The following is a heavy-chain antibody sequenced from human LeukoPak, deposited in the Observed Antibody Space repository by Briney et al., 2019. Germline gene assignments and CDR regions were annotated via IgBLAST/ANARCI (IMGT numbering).Heavy chain of an antibody. Sequence: SETLSLTCTVSGGSISGNTYYWGWIRQPPGKGFEWIGSMFYHGRPYYNPSLKSRVTISVDTSNNRFSLRVSSVTAADTAVYYCARRRGYSANYYYFDYWGQGALVTVSS. CDR2: MFYHGRP. V-gene: IGHV4-39*01. D-gene: IGHD5-24*01. CDR3: ARRRGYSANYYYFDY. CDR1: GGSISGNTYY. J-gene: IGHJ4*02.